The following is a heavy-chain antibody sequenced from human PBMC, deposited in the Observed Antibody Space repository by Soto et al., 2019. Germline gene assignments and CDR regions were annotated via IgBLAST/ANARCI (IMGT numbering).Heavy chain of an antibody. D-gene: IGHD3-10*01. V-gene: IGHV3-30-3*01. Sequence: VQLVESGGGVVQPGRSLRLSCAASGFTFSSYAMHWVRQAPGKGLEWVAVISYDGSNKYYADSVKGRFTISRDNSKNTLYLQMNSLRAEDTAVYYCARDWDGDAFDYWGQGTLVTVSS. CDR1: GFTFSSYA. CDR2: ISYDGSNK. CDR3: ARDWDGDAFDY. J-gene: IGHJ4*02.